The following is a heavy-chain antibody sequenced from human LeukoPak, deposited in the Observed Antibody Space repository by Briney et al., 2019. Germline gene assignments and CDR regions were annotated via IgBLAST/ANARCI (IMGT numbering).Heavy chain of an antibody. CDR1: GYTLTELS. Sequence: ASVKVSCKVSGYTLTELSMHWVRQAPGKGLEWMGGFDPEDGETIYAQKFQGRVTMTEDTSTDTAYMELSSLRSEDTAVYYCATKQIEARSNAEYFQHWGQGTLVTVSS. V-gene: IGHV1-24*01. CDR2: FDPEDGET. J-gene: IGHJ1*01. CDR3: ATKQIEARSNAEYFQH. D-gene: IGHD6-6*01.